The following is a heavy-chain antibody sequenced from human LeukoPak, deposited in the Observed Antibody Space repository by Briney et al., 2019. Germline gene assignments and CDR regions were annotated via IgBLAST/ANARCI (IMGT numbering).Heavy chain of an antibody. CDR1: GGSISSYY. V-gene: IGHV4-4*07. CDR3: ARVSHYRNYDFWSLRRGPMNYYMDV. D-gene: IGHD3-3*01. Sequence: PSETLSLTCTVSGGSISSYYLSWIRQTAGKGLEWIGRMYSSGSNYNPSLKSRVTISVDTSKNQFSLKLSSVTAADTAVYYCARVSHYRNYDFWSLRRGPMNYYMDVWGKGTTVTVSS. CDR2: MYSSGS. J-gene: IGHJ6*03.